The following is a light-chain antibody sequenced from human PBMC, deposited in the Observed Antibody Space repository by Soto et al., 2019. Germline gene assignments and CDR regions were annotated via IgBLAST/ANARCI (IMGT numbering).Light chain of an antibody. J-gene: IGLJ1*01. CDR3: AAWDESLSGSFV. CDR2: GNY. CDR1: SSNIGSNY. V-gene: IGLV1-47*02. Sequence: QSVLTQPPSASGTPGQRVTISCSGSSSNIGSNYVYWYQQLPGTAPKLLIYGNYQRPSGVPDRFSGSKSGTSATLAISGLRSEDEADYFCAAWDESLSGSFVFANGTKVTVL.